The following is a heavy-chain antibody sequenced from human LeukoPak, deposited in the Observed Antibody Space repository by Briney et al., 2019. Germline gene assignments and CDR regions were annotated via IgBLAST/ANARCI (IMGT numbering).Heavy chain of an antibody. CDR1: GFTFSGSA. D-gene: IGHD3-10*01. CDR2: IRSKANSYAA. J-gene: IGHJ3*01. CDR3: AKSVGELLFSGAFDV. V-gene: IGHV3-73*01. Sequence: GGSLRLSCAASGFTFSGSAMHWVRQASGKGLEWVGRIRSKANSYAAAYAASVKGRFTISRDDSKNTAYLQMNSLRADDTAVYYCAKSVGELLFSGAFDVWGQGTMVTVSS.